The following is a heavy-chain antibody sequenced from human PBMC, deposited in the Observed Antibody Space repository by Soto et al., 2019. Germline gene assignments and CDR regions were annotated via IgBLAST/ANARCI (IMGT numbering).Heavy chain of an antibody. J-gene: IGHJ5*02. V-gene: IGHV3-23*01. CDR1: GFTFSSYA. D-gene: IGHD3-22*01. CDR3: AKEPQPRKRTYYYDSSGNLNWFDP. CDR2: ISGSGGST. Sequence: GGSLRLSCAASGFTFSSYAMSWVRQAPGKGLEWVSAISGSGGSTYYADSVKGRFTISRDNSKNMLYLQMNSLRAEDTAVYYCAKEPQPRKRTYYYDSSGNLNWFDPWGQGTLVTVSS.